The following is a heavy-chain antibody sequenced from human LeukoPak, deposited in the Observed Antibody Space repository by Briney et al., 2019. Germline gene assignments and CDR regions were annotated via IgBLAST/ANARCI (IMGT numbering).Heavy chain of an antibody. V-gene: IGHV4-59*08. D-gene: IGHD3-9*01. J-gene: IGHJ4*02. CDR1: GGSFSGYY. Sequence: KPSETLSLTCAVYGGSFSGYYWSWIRQPPGKGLEWIGYIYYSGSTNYNPSLKSRVTISVDTSKNQFSLKLSSVTAADTAVYYCARHQSAYYDILTGSQGVYFDYWGQGTLVTVSS. CDR2: IYYSGST. CDR3: ARHQSAYYDILTGSQGVYFDY.